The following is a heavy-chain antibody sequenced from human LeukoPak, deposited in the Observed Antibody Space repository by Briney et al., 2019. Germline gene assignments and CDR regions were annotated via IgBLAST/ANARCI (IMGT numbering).Heavy chain of an antibody. CDR2: IYYSGST. CDR3: ARSVWWELLQWSAFDI. D-gene: IGHD1-26*01. Sequence: PSETLSLTCTVSGVSISSYYWSWIRQPPGKGLEWIGYIYYSGSTNYNPSLKSRATISVDTSKNQFSLKLSSVTAADTAVYYCARSVWWELLQWSAFDIWGQGTMVTVSS. J-gene: IGHJ3*02. CDR1: GVSISSYY. V-gene: IGHV4-59*01.